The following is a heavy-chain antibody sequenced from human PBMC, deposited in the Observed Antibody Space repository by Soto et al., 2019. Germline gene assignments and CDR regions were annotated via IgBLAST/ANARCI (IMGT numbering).Heavy chain of an antibody. CDR3: AGIERKLGYCSSTSCRYYYYGMDV. V-gene: IGHV4-39*01. CDR1: GGSISSSSYY. J-gene: IGHJ6*02. Sequence: PSETLSLTCTVSGGSISSSSYYWGWTRQPPGKGLEWIGSIYYSGSTYYNPSLKSRVTISVDTSKNQFSLKLSSVTAADTAVYYCAGIERKLGYCSSTSCRYYYYGMDVWGQGTTVTVSS. CDR2: IYYSGST. D-gene: IGHD2-2*01.